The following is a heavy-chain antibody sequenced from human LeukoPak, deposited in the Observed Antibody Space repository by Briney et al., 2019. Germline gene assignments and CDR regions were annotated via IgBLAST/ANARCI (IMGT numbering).Heavy chain of an antibody. V-gene: IGHV1-46*01. Sequence: ASVKVSCKASGYTFAGYYMHWVRQAPGQGLGWMGIINPSGGSTSYAQKFQGRVTMTRDMSTSTVYMELSSLRSEDTAVYYCARDLSGSYPNYYYYYYMDVWGKGTTVTVSS. CDR3: ARDLSGSYPNYYYYYYMDV. CDR1: GYTFAGYY. CDR2: INPSGGST. J-gene: IGHJ6*03. D-gene: IGHD1-26*01.